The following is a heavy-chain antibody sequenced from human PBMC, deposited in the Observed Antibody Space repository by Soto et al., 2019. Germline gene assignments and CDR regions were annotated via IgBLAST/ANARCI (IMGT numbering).Heavy chain of an antibody. J-gene: IGHJ5*02. Sequence: EVQLVESGGGLVQPGGSLRLSCAAYEFTFSSSSEKWVRQAPGKGLEWVSYISSSSTTKYYADSVKGRFTISRDNAKNSLYLQMNSLRAEDTAVYYCARDGCSGSNCLNWFDPWGQGTLVTVSP. V-gene: IGHV3-48*01. CDR1: EFTFSSSS. CDR2: ISSSSTTK. CDR3: ARDGCSGSNCLNWFDP. D-gene: IGHD2-15*01.